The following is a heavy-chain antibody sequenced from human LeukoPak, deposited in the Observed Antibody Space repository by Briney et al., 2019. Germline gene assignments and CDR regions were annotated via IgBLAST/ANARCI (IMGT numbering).Heavy chain of an antibody. D-gene: IGHD3-22*01. CDR3: SRAWYINYYDSSGYYSRGIFDY. CDR2: ISSSSSYI. J-gene: IGHJ4*02. Sequence: PGGSLRLSCAASGLTFSSYRMNWVRQAPGKGLEWVSSISSSSSYIYYADSVKGRFTISRDNAKNSLYLQMNSLRAADTAVYFCSRAWYINYYDSSGYYSRGIFDYWGQGTLVTVSS. V-gene: IGHV3-21*01. CDR1: GLTFSSYR.